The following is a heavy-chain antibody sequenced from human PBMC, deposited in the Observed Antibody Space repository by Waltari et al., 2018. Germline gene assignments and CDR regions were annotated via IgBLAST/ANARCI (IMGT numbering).Heavy chain of an antibody. Sequence: QVQLVESGGGVVQPGRSLRLSCAASGFTFSSYAMHWVRQAPGKGLEWVAVISYDGSNKYYADSVKGRFTISRDNSKNTLYLQMNSLRAEDTAVYYCARENDSSGYFGYFDYWGQGTLVTVSS. V-gene: IGHV3-30*01. D-gene: IGHD3-22*01. J-gene: IGHJ4*02. CDR1: GFTFSSYA. CDR3: ARENDSSGYFGYFDY. CDR2: ISYDGSNK.